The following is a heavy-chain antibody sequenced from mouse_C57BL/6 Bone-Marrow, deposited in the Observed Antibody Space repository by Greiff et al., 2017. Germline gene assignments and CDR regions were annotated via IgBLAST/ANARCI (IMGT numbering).Heavy chain of an antibody. CDR1: GFNIKDYY. CDR2: IDPEDGDT. J-gene: IGHJ3*01. D-gene: IGHD1-1*01. CDR3: TITTVGGFAY. Sequence: EVQLQQSGAELVRPGASVKLSCTASGFNIKDYYMHWVKQRPEQGLEWIGRIDPEDGDTEYAPKFQGKATMNADTSSNTAYLQLSSLTSEDTAVYYCTITTVGGFAYWGQGTLVTVSA. V-gene: IGHV14-1*01.